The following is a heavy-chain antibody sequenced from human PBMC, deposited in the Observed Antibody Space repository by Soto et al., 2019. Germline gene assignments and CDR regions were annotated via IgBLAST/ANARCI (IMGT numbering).Heavy chain of an antibody. D-gene: IGHD2-2*01. CDR3: ARGSTYTSPDY. J-gene: IGHJ4*02. Sequence: QVQLQESGPGLVKPSETLSLTCTVSGGSISNYYWSWIRQPPGKGLEWIGYIYYSGSTNYNPSLKSRVTISLDTSKNQFSLKLSSVTAADTAVYYCARGSTYTSPDYWGQGTLVTVSS. CDR2: IYYSGST. CDR1: GGSISNYY. V-gene: IGHV4-59*01.